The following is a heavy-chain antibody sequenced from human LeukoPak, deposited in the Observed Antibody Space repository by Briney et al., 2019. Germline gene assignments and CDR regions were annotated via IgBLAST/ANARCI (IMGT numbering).Heavy chain of an antibody. D-gene: IGHD2-21*01. CDR3: ARDMGYCGY. Sequence: PGGSLRLSCAPSGFTFSRYWMSWVRQAPGKGLEWVANIKQDGSEKYYVDSVKGRFTISRDNAKNSLYLQMNSVNAEDTAVYYCARDMGYCGYWGTGTLVTVSS. J-gene: IGHJ4*02. V-gene: IGHV3-7*01. CDR1: GFTFSRYW. CDR2: IKQDGSEK.